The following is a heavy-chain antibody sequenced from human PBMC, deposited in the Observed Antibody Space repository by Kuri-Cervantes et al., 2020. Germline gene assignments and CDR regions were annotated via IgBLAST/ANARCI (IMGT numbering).Heavy chain of an antibody. V-gene: IGHV3-20*04. Sequence: GGSLRLSCAASGFTFSDYYMSWIRQVPGKGLEWISGINWNGDITGYADSVKGRFTISRDNAKNSMYLQMNSLRAEDTAVYFCAKAYASAASFWGQGILVTVSS. CDR2: INWNGDIT. CDR3: AKAYASAASF. D-gene: IGHD2-2*01. J-gene: IGHJ4*02. CDR1: GFTFSDYY.